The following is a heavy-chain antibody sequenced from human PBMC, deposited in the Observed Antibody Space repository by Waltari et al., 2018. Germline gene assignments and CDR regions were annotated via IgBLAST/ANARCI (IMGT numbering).Heavy chain of an antibody. CDR1: GGYSSSSSDY. Sequence: LQLQESGPGLVKPSETLSLTCTVPGGYSSSSSDYWGRIRQPPGKGLEWIGSISYSGNTYYNPSLKSRVTISVDTSKNQFSLNLTSVTAADTAVYYCARVVDYDILTGRMYYFDYWGQGTLVTVSS. CDR3: ARVVDYDILTGRMYYFDY. D-gene: IGHD3-9*01. J-gene: IGHJ4*02. V-gene: IGHV4-39*07. CDR2: ISYSGNT.